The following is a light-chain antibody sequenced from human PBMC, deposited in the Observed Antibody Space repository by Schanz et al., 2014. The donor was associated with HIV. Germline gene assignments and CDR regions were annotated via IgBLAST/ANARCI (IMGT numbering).Light chain of an antibody. CDR1: QSVTSN. J-gene: IGKJ1*01. V-gene: IGKV3-15*01. CDR2: GAS. CDR3: QLYGTPPWT. Sequence: EIVMTQSPATLSVSPGERATLSCRASQSVTSNLAWYQQKPGQAPRLLIYGASTRATGIPARFSGSGSGTEFTLTISRVEPEDYAVYYCQLYGTPPWTFGQGTRV.